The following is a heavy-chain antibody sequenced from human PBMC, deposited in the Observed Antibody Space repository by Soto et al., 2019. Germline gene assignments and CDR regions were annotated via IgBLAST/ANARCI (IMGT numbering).Heavy chain of an antibody. V-gene: IGHV1-69*13. D-gene: IGHD5-18*01. Sequence: ASVKVSCKASGGTFSTYAISWVRQAPGQGLEWVGGIIPIFGTANYAQKFQGRVTITADESTSTAYMELSSLRSEDTAVYYCARAAYSYGTAYLSYYYGMDVWGQGTTVTVSS. J-gene: IGHJ6*02. CDR2: IIPIFGTA. CDR1: GGTFSTYA. CDR3: ARAAYSYGTAYLSYYYGMDV.